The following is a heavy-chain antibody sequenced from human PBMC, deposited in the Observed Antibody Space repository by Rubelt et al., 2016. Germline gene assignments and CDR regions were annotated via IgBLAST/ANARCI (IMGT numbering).Heavy chain of an antibody. CDR1: GFTFSRYG. V-gene: IGHV3-30*02. D-gene: IGHD1-1*01. Sequence: QLGMRGGGVVQPGGSLRLSCAASGFTFSRYGMHWLRQAPGKGPEWVSFIRYDGSNKSYADSVRGRFTISSDNSKNTLYLQMTSLRAEDTAVFYCAKDAEDYWNDARWDSWFDAWGQGTLGTVSS. J-gene: IGHJ5*02. CDR3: AKDAEDYWNDARWDSWFDA. CDR2: IRYDGSNK.